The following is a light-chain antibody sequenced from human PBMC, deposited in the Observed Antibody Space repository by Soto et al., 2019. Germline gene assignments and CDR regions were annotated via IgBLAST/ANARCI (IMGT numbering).Light chain of an antibody. CDR2: DAS. J-gene: IGKJ4*01. CDR1: QSVSSY. CDR3: QQRSNWPLT. Sequence: EIVLTQSPATLSLSPGERATLSCRASQSVSSYLAWYQQKPGQAPRLLIYDASNRATGIPARFSGSGSGTDFTLNISSLEPEDFEVYYCQQRSNWPLTFGGGTKVEIK. V-gene: IGKV3-11*01.